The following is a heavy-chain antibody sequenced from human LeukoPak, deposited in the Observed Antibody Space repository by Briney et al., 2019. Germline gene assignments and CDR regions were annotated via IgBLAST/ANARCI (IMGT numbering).Heavy chain of an antibody. J-gene: IGHJ4*02. CDR1: GFTFSSYG. Sequence: PGGSLRLSCAASGFTFSSYGMHWVRQAPGKGLEWVAFIRYDGSNKYYADSVKGRFTISRDNSKNTLYLQMNSLRAEDTAVYYCAKDLSGRYSGNMYFDYWGQGTLVTVSS. D-gene: IGHD1-26*01. CDR2: IRYDGSNK. V-gene: IGHV3-30*02. CDR3: AKDLSGRYSGNMYFDY.